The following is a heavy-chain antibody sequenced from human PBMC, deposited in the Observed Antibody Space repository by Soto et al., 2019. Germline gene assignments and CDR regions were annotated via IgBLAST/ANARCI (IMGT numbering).Heavy chain of an antibody. CDR2: IYYSGST. J-gene: IGHJ4*02. D-gene: IGHD3-22*01. Sequence: SETLALTCTVSGGSVSSGSYFWSWIRQPPGKGLEWIGYIYYSGSTNYNPSLKSRVTISVDTSKNQFSLKLSSVTAADTAVYYCARDAGRYYDSTGYEFDYWGQGTLVTVSS. V-gene: IGHV4-61*01. CDR3: ARDAGRYYDSTGYEFDY. CDR1: GGSVSSGSYF.